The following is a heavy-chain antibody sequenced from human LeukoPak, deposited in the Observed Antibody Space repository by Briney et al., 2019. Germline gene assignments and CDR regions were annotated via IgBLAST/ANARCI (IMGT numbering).Heavy chain of an antibody. CDR3: ARESVAGNRDFDY. CDR2: IYYSGST. D-gene: IGHD6-19*01. J-gene: IGHJ4*02. V-gene: IGHV4-59*01. Sequence: SETLSLTCTVSGVSISSYYWSWIRQPPGKGLEWIGYIYYSGSTNYNPSLKSQVTISVDTSKNQFSLKLSSVTAADTAVYYCARESVAGNRDFDYWGQGTLVTVSS. CDR1: GVSISSYY.